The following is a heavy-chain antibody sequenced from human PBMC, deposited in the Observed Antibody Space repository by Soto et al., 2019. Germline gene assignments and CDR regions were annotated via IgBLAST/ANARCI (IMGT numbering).Heavy chain of an antibody. V-gene: IGHV3-30-3*01. J-gene: IGHJ3*02. Sequence: QVQLVESGGGVVQPGRSLRLSCAASGFNFSSYAMHWVRQAPGKGLEWVAVISYDGSNKYYADSVKGRFTIYRDNSKNTLYLQMNSLRAEDTTVYYCASAGGYAFDIWGQGTMNTVSS. CDR3: ASAGGYAFDI. CDR1: GFNFSSYA. CDR2: ISYDGSNK.